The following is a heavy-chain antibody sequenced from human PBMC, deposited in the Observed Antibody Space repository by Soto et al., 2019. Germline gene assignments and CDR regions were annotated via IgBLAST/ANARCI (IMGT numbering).Heavy chain of an antibody. D-gene: IGHD3-16*01. CDR1: GFSLSTSGVG. V-gene: IGHV2-5*02. Sequence: QITLKESGPPLVKPTQTLTLTCTFSGFSLSTSGVGVGWIRQPPGKALEWLALIYWDDDKRYSPSLKSRLTITKDTSKNQVFPTMPNMDPVDTATSYWAHRRRGSYFVYWGQGTLVTFSS. CDR3: AHRRRGSYFVY. CDR2: IYWDDDK. J-gene: IGHJ4*02.